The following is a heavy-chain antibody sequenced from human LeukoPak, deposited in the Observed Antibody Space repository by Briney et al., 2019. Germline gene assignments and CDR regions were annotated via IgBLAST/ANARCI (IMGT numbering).Heavy chain of an antibody. CDR2: INHSGST. D-gene: IGHD1-1*01. CDR1: GGSISSSSYY. Sequence: SETLSLTCTVSGGSISSSSYYWSWIRQPPGKGLEWIGEINHSGSTNYNPSLKSRVTISVDTSKNQFSLKLSSVTAADTALYYCTRELAGTTVEDWGQGTLVTVSS. V-gene: IGHV4-39*07. J-gene: IGHJ4*02. CDR3: TRELAGTTVED.